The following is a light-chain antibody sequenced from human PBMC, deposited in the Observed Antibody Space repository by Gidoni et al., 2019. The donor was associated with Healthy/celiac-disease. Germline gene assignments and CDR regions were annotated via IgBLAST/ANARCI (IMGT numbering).Light chain of an antibody. CDR2: WAS. J-gene: IGKJ1*01. V-gene: IGKV4-1*01. Sequence: DIVMTQSPDSLAVSLGERATINSKSSQSVLYSPHNKNYLAWYQQKPGQPPKLLIYWASTRESGVPDRFSGSGSGTDFTLTISSLQAEDVAVYYCQQYYSTPPWTFGQGTKVEIK. CDR1: QSVLYSPHNKNY. CDR3: QQYYSTPPWT.